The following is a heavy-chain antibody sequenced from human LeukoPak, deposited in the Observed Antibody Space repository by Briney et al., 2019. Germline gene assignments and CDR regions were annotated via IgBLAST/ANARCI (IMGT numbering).Heavy chain of an antibody. D-gene: IGHD2-2*02. CDR2: IYYSGST. CDR1: GGSISGGDYY. CDR3: ASLFDCSSTSCYTGYFDY. J-gene: IGHJ4*02. V-gene: IGHV4-30-4*08. Sequence: SETLSLTCTVSGGSISGGDYYWSWIRQPPGKGLEWIGYIYYSGSTYYNPSLKSRVTISVDTSKNQFSLKLSSVTAADTAVYYCASLFDCSSTSCYTGYFDYWGQGTLVTVSS.